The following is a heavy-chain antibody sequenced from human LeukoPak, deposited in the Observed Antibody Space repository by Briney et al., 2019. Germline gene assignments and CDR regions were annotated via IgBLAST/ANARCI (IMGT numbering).Heavy chain of an antibody. D-gene: IGHD1-14*01. V-gene: IGHV4-59*01. CDR2: FYYGGST. J-gene: IGHJ2*01. CDR3: ARGRDNADWYFDL. Sequence: ETLSLTCTVSGASISSYYWSWIRQPPGKVLEWIGYFYYGGSTNYNPSLKSRVTISIDTSRTQFSLKLSSVTAADTAVYYCARGRDNADWYFDLWGRGTLVTVSS. CDR1: GASISSYY.